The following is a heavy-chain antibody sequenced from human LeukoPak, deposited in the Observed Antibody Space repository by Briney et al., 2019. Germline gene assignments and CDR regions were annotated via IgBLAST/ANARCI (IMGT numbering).Heavy chain of an antibody. CDR1: GFTFDDYA. D-gene: IGHD2-2*01. Sequence: PGGPLRLSYAASGFTFDDYAMHWVRQAPGKGLEWVSLIGWDGGSTYYADSVKGRFTISRDNSKNSLYLQMNSLRAEDTALYYCAKDGEGYCSSTSCYLLDYWGQGTLVTVSS. J-gene: IGHJ4*02. CDR2: IGWDGGST. V-gene: IGHV3-43D*03. CDR3: AKDGEGYCSSTSCYLLDY.